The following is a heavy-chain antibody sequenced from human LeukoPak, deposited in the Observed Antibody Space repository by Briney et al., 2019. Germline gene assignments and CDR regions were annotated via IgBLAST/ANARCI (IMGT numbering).Heavy chain of an antibody. J-gene: IGHJ4*02. CDR2: IYNGTKT. CDR3: ARGPQDFDY. Sequence: GGSLRLSCTASGFTVGTYYMSWVRQAPGKGLEWVSVIYNGTKTDYADSVKGRFTISRDTSKNTLFLQMTTLRVEDTAVYYCARGPQDFDYWGQGTPVTVSS. CDR1: GFTVGTYY. V-gene: IGHV3-66*01.